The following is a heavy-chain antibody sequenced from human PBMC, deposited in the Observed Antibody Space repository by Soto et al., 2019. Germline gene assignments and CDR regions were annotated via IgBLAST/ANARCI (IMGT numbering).Heavy chain of an antibody. V-gene: IGHV3-30*03. Sequence: GGSLRLSCGAPGVTFKDYGMHWVRQAPGKGLEWVAVISYDGKQTYYANSVKGRFTISKDKSKRTLFLQMNSLRVDDTAVYYCARDGWGSNWYFDLWGRGTLVTVSS. CDR1: GVTFKDYG. CDR3: ARDGWGSNWYFDL. J-gene: IGHJ2*01. D-gene: IGHD3-16*01. CDR2: ISYDGKQT.